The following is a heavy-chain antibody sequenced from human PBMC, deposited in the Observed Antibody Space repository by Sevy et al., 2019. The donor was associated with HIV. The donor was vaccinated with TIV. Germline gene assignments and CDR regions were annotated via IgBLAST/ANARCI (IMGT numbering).Heavy chain of an antibody. V-gene: IGHV4-59*01. D-gene: IGHD3-10*01. J-gene: IGHJ6*02. CDR2: IYYSGST. CDR3: ARESSRWVRGIYYYYGMDV. CDR1: GGSISSYY. Sequence: SETLSLTCTVSGGSISSYYWSWIRQPPGKGLEWIGYIYYSGSTNYNPSLKSRVTISVDTSKNQFSLKLSSVTAADTAVYYCARESSRWVRGIYYYYGMDVWGQGTTVTVSS.